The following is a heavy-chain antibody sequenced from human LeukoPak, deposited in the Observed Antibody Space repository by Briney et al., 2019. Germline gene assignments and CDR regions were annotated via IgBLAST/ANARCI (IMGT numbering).Heavy chain of an antibody. CDR2: ISSSSSYI. V-gene: IGHV3-21*01. CDR1: GFTFSSYS. J-gene: IGHJ5*02. CDR3: ARGNSYGDYYWFDP. D-gene: IGHD4-17*01. Sequence: GGSLRLSCAASGFTFSSYSMNWVRQAPGKGLEWVSSISSSSSYIYYADSVKGRFTISRDNAKNSLYLQMNSLRAEDTAVYYCARGNSYGDYYWFDPWGQGTLVTVSS.